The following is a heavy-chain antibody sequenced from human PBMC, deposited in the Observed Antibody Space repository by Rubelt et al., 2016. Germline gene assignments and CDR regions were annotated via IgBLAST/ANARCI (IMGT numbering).Heavy chain of an antibody. D-gene: IGHD3-22*01. J-gene: IGHJ3*02. CDR2: INTNTGNP. Sequence: GWINTNTGNPTYAQGFTGRFVFSLDTSVSTAYLQISSLKAEDTAVYYCARLFYDSSGYYKRNAVDIWGQGTMVTVSS. CDR3: ARLFYDSSGYYKRNAVDI. V-gene: IGHV7-4-1*02.